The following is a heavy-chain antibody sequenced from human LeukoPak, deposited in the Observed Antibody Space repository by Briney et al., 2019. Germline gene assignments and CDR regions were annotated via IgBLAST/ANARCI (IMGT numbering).Heavy chain of an antibody. CDR1: GFTFSSYA. CDR3: ARDQYYVWGSYRYSRPFDY. Sequence: GGSLRLSCAASGFTFSSYAMSWVRQAPGKGLEWVSAISGSGGSTYYADSVKGRFTISRDNAKNTLYLQMNSLRAEDTAVYYCARDQYYVWGSYRYSRPFDYWGQGTLVTVSS. CDR2: ISGSGGST. V-gene: IGHV3-23*01. J-gene: IGHJ4*02. D-gene: IGHD3-16*02.